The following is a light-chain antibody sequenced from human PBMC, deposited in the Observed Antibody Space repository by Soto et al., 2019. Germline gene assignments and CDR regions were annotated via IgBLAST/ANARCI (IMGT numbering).Light chain of an antibody. CDR3: CSYAGTSTL. J-gene: IGLJ3*02. Sequence: QSALTQPASVSGSPGQSITISCTGTSSDVGNYNLVSWYQQHPGKAPKLMIYEDSKRPPGVSNRFSGSKSDNTASLTISGLQAEDEADYYCCSYAGTSTLFGGGTKVTVL. CDR1: SSDVGNYNL. CDR2: EDS. V-gene: IGLV2-23*01.